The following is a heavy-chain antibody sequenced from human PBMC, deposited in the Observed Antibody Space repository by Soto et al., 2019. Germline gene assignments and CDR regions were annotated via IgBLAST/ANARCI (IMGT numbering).Heavy chain of an antibody. CDR3: ARDSPVDDTAMVTGYFDY. J-gene: IGHJ4*02. CDR2: IYHSGST. Sequence: SETLSLTCAVSGGSISSGGYSWSWIRQPPGKGLEWIGYIYHSGSTYYNPSLKSRATISVDNSKNTLYLQMNSLRAEDTAVYYCARDSPVDDTAMVTGYFDYWGQGTLVTVSS. D-gene: IGHD5-18*01. V-gene: IGHV4-30-2*01. CDR1: GGSISSGGYS.